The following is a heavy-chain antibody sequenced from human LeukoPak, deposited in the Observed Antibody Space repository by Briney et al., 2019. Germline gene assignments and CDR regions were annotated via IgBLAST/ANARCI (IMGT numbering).Heavy chain of an antibody. D-gene: IGHD3-22*01. J-gene: IGHJ6*03. CDR3: ARHTLGGDSSGYYYGPSYYYMDV. Sequence: PSETLSLTCTVSGGSISSYYWSWIRQPPGKGLEWIGYIYYSGSTNYNPSLKSRVTISVDTSKNQFSLKLSSVAAADTAVYYCARHTLGGDSSGYYYGPSYYYMDVWGKGTTVTVSS. V-gene: IGHV4-59*01. CDR1: GGSISSYY. CDR2: IYYSGST.